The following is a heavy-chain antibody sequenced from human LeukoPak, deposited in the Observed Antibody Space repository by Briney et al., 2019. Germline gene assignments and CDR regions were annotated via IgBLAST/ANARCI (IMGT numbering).Heavy chain of an antibody. CDR2: ISSSGEII. J-gene: IGHJ4*02. CDR1: GFTLSDYY. D-gene: IGHD2/OR15-2a*01. CDR3: ARDKAEYCDSSTCQTNDY. Sequence: GGSLRLSCAASGFTLSDYYMGWIRQAPGKGLEWVLYISSSGEIISYADSVKGRFTISRDNAKNSLYLQMNSLRAEDTAVYYCARDKAEYCDSSTCQTNDYWGQGTLVTVSS. V-gene: IGHV3-11*01.